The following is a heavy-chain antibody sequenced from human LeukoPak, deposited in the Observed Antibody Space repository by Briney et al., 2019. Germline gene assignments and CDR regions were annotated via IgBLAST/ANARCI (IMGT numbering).Heavy chain of an antibody. D-gene: IGHD6-19*01. CDR2: ISNDGSNK. V-gene: IGHV3-30-3*01. J-gene: IGHJ4*02. Sequence: GGSLRLSCAGSGFTFSSYLMHWVRQAPGKGLEGMALISNDGSNKYYADSVKGRFTISRDNSKNTLYLQMNSLRPEDTAIYYCARSWIYSSGPEWWGQGILVTVSS. CDR3: ARSWIYSSGPEW. CDR1: GFTFSSYL.